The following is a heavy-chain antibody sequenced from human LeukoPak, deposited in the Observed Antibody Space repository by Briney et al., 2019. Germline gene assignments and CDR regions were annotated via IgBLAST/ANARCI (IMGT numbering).Heavy chain of an antibody. Sequence: RASVKVSCKASGYTFTGYYMHWVRQAPGQGLEWMGWINPNSGGTNYAQKFQGRVTMTRDTSISTAYMELSRLRSDDTAVYYCARERKKMATIRVRTEFDYWGQGTLVTVSS. CDR2: INPNSGGT. J-gene: IGHJ4*02. CDR3: ARERKKMATIRVRTEFDY. V-gene: IGHV1-2*02. CDR1: GYTFTGYY. D-gene: IGHD5-24*01.